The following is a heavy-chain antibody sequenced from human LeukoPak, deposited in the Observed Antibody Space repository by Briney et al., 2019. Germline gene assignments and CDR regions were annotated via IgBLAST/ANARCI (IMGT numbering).Heavy chain of an antibody. CDR1: GFTFSSYS. CDR3: AKRIQSAMAMGY. J-gene: IGHJ4*02. Sequence: GGSLRLSCAASGFTFSSYSMNWARQAPGKGLEWVSSISSSSSYIYYADSVKGRFTISRDNSKNTMYLQMNSLRAEDTAVYYCAKRIQSAMAMGYWGQGTLVTVSS. CDR2: ISSSSSYI. D-gene: IGHD5-18*01. V-gene: IGHV3-21*04.